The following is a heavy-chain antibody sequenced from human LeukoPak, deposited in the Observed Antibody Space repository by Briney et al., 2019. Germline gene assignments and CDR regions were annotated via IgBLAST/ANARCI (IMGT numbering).Heavy chain of an antibody. CDR1: GFSLSSYA. D-gene: IGHD4/OR15-4a*01. CDR3: AQDLTYGGGRWEFDL. Sequence: GGSLRLSCVASGFSLSSYATAWVRQAPGKGLEWVSGIYADDSDTFYIDAVKGRFTISKDKSKNTLYLQMNSLRAEDTAVYHCAQDLTYGGGRWEFDLWGQGTLVTVSS. CDR2: IYADDSDT. V-gene: IGHV3-23*01. J-gene: IGHJ5*02.